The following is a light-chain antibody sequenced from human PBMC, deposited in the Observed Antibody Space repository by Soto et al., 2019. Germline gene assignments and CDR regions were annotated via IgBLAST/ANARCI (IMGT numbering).Light chain of an antibody. CDR1: QSIRSN. V-gene: IGKV3-20*01. CDR3: QQYGRSPWT. CDR2: AAS. Sequence: EIVITQSPATLSVSPGERATLSCRASQSIRSNLAWYRHKPGQAPSLLIYAASTRATGIPDRFSGSGSGTDFTLIISRLEPEDFAVYYCQQYGRSPWTFGQGTKVDIK. J-gene: IGKJ1*01.